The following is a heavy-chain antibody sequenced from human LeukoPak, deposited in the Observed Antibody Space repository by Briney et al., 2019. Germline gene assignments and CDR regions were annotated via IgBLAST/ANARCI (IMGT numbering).Heavy chain of an antibody. CDR2: ISSSSSYI. J-gene: IGHJ5*02. Sequence: GSLRLSCAASGFTFSSYSMNWVRQAPGKGLEWVSSISSSSSYIYYADSVKGRFTISRDNAKNSLYLQMNSLRAEDTAVYYCARDPTSAGWFDPWGQGTLVTVSS. CDR1: GFTFSSYS. D-gene: IGHD3-16*01. CDR3: ARDPTSAGWFDP. V-gene: IGHV3-21*01.